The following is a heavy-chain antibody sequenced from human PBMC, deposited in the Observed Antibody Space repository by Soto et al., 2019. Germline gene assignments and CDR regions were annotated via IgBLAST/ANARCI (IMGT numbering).Heavy chain of an antibody. CDR1: GFTFSSYS. V-gene: IGHV3-21*01. CDR2: ISSSSSYI. D-gene: IGHD6-13*01. Sequence: PGGSLRLSCAASGFTFSSYSMNWVRQAPGKGLEWVSSISSSSSYIYYADSVKGRFIISRDNAKNSLYLQMNSLRAEDTAVYYCASEVAAAGKEDYWGQGTLVTVSS. J-gene: IGHJ4*02. CDR3: ASEVAAAGKEDY.